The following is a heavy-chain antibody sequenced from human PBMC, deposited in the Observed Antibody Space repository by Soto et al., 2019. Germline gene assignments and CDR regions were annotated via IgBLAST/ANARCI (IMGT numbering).Heavy chain of an antibody. CDR3: AREQLMAAAGAGSFGY. CDR2: IHYSGRT. CDR1: GGSISSGGYY. Sequence: QVQLQESGPGLVKPSQTLSLTCTVSGGSISSGGYYWSWIRQHPGKGLEWLGHIHYSGRTYYNPSCTSRVTISDDTYKNQFCLKLSSVTAADTAVYYCAREQLMAAAGAGSFGYWGQGTLVTVSS. D-gene: IGHD6-13*01. V-gene: IGHV4-31*03. J-gene: IGHJ4*02.